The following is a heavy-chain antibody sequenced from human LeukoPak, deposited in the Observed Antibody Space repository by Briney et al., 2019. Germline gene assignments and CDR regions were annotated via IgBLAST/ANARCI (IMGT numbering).Heavy chain of an antibody. Sequence: GESLKISCKASGYKFNMYWIGWVRQMPGRGLEWMGSIYPGDSDARYSPSFQGHVTISADRSTSTAYLQWSSLKASDTATYFCVRGVSYSYGSDCWGQGTLVTVSS. CDR2: IYPGDSDA. V-gene: IGHV5-51*01. CDR1: GYKFNMYW. CDR3: VRGVSYSYGSDC. J-gene: IGHJ4*02. D-gene: IGHD5-18*01.